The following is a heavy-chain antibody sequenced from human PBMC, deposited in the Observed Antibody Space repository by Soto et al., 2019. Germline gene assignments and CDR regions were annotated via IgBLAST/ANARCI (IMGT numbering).Heavy chain of an antibody. CDR3: ATYYYDSSGYSRYFDY. V-gene: IGHV4-31*03. CDR1: GGSISSAGYY. CDR2: IYYSGIT. D-gene: IGHD3-22*01. Sequence: SETLSLTCTVSGGSISSAGYYWSWIRQHPGKGLEWIGYIYYSGITYYNPSLKSRVTISVDTSKNQFSLKLSSVTAADTAVYYCATYYYDSSGYSRYFDYWGQGTLVTVSS. J-gene: IGHJ4*02.